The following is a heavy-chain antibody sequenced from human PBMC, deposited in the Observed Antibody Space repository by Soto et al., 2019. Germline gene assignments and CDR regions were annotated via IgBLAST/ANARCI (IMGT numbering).Heavy chain of an antibody. CDR1: GGNSRHRSR. V-gene: IGHV4-4*02. J-gene: IGHJ4*02. CDR3: SRVSDC. Sequence: LTRAVGGGNSRHRSRWAWVRPAPGKGLEWIGYIYHSGSTYYNPSLKSRVTISVDRSKNQFSLKLIFLFAADTAVYYCSRVSDCLVQGTLVIVSS. CDR2: IYHSGST.